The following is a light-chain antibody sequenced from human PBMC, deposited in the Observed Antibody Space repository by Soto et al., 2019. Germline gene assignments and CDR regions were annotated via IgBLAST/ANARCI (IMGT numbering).Light chain of an antibody. J-gene: IGKJ1*01. CDR2: GAS. V-gene: IGKV3-20*01. CDR3: QQYGSSQWT. Sequence: EIVLTQSPGTLSLSPGERATLSCRVSQSVRNNYLAWYQQKPGQAPRLLIYGASSRATGIPDRFSGSGSGTDFTLTISRLEPEDFAVYYCQQYGSSQWTFGQGTKVDI. CDR1: QSVRNNY.